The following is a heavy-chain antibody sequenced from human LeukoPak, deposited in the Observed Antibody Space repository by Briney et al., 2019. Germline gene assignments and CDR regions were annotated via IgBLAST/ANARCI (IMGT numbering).Heavy chain of an antibody. Sequence: GGSLRLSCAASGFNFASNWMHWVRQTPGKGLMWVSRINSGGSGTSYADSVEGRFTISRDNTKNSLYPQMNSLRAEDTAVYYCARDHSPLRYFDWLPQTRLYGMDVWGQGTTVTVSS. V-gene: IGHV3-74*01. D-gene: IGHD3-9*01. CDR1: GFNFASNW. CDR2: INSGGSGT. CDR3: ARDHSPLRYFDWLPQTRLYGMDV. J-gene: IGHJ6*02.